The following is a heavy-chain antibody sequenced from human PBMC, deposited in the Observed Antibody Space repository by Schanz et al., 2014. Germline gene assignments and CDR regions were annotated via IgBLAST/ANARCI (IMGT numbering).Heavy chain of an antibody. V-gene: IGHV3-20*04. CDR2: INWSDGGST. D-gene: IGHD6-19*01. J-gene: IGHJ4*02. CDR1: GFTFENYA. Sequence: VRLVESGGGVVQPGRSLRLSCAASGFTFENYALTWVRQVPGKGLEWVSRINWSDGGSTGYADSVRGRFTISRDNAKSSLYLQMNSLRVEDTAVYYCAASSGWHPSTDYWGQGTLVTVSS. CDR3: AASSGWHPSTDY.